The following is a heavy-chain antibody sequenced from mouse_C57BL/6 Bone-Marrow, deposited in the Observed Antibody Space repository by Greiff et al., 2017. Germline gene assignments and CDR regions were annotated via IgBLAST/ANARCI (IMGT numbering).Heavy chain of an antibody. V-gene: IGHV1-80*01. CDR3: ARRLDSSGSAWFAY. D-gene: IGHD3-2*02. CDR2: IYPGDGDT. Sequence: VQLQKSGAELVKPGASVKISCKASGYAFSSYWMNWVKQRPGKGLEWIGQIYPGDGDTNYNGKFKGKATLTADKSSSTAYMQLSSLTSEDSAVYFCARRLDSSGSAWFAYWGQGTLVTVSA. J-gene: IGHJ3*01. CDR1: GYAFSSYW.